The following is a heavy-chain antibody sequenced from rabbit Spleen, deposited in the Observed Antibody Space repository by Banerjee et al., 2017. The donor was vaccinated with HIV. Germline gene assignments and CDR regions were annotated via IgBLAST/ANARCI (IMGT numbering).Heavy chain of an antibody. Sequence: QSLEESGGGLVKPGASLTLTCKASGFSLNSGYDMCWVRQAPGKGLEWIACIYAGSSGFLGASYYASWAIGRFTISKTSSTTVTLQMTSLTAADTATYFCARDTGSSFSTYGMDLWGQGTLVTVS. CDR3: ARDTGSSFSTYGMDL. CDR1: GFSLNSGYD. V-gene: IGHV1S40*01. D-gene: IGHD8-1*01. CDR2: IYAGSSGFLGAS. J-gene: IGHJ3*01.